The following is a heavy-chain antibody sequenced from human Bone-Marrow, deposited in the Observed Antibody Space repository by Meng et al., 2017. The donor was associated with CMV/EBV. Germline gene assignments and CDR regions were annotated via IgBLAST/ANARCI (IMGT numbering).Heavy chain of an antibody. CDR2: IIPILGIA. Sequence: SVKVSCKASGYTFTSYDINWVRQAPGQGLEWMGGIIPILGIADYAQKFQGRVTITADKSTSTAYMELSSLRSEDTAVYYCASDAPDRPYYYDSSGYDYWGQGTLVTVSS. CDR3: ASDAPDRPYYYDSSGYDY. J-gene: IGHJ4*02. CDR1: GYTFTSYD. V-gene: IGHV1-69*10. D-gene: IGHD3-22*01.